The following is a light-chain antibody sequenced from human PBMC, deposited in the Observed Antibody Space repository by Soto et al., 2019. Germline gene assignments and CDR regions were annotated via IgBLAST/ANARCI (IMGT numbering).Light chain of an antibody. J-gene: IGKJ4*01. V-gene: IGKV3-15*01. CDR2: VAS. CDR3: QQYNNWPLT. CDR1: QSVSSN. Sequence: EIVMTQSPATLSVSPGERATLSCRASQSVSSNLAWYQQKPGQAPRLLIYVASTSATGIPARFSGSGSGTEFTLTISSLQSEDFAVYYCQQYNNWPLTFGGGTKVDIK.